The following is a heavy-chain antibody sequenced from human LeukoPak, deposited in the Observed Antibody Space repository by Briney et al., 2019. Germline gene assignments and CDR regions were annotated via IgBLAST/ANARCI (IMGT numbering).Heavy chain of an antibody. J-gene: IGHJ3*02. D-gene: IGHD2-2*01. CDR3: ARGSYCSSTSCLPSDAFDI. CDR1: GFTFSDYY. CDR2: ISSSGSTI. V-gene: IGHV3-11*01. Sequence: PGGSLRLSCAASGFTFSDYYMSWLRQAPGKGLEWVSYISSSGSTIYYADSVKGRFTIYRDNAKNSLYLQMNSLRAEDTAVYYWARGSYCSSTSCLPSDAFDIWGQGTMVTVSS.